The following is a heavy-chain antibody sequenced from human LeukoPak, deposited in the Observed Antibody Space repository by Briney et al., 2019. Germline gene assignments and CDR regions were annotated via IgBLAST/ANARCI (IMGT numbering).Heavy chain of an antibody. Sequence: GGSLRLSCAASGLTFSSYSMNWVRQAPGKGLEWVSSISSSSSYIYYADSVKGRFTISRDNAKNSLYLQMNSLRAEDTAVYYCARDRILTGYFLDYWGQGTLVTVSS. J-gene: IGHJ4*02. CDR1: GLTFSSYS. V-gene: IGHV3-21*01. CDR3: ARDRILTGYFLDY. CDR2: ISSSSSYI. D-gene: IGHD3-9*01.